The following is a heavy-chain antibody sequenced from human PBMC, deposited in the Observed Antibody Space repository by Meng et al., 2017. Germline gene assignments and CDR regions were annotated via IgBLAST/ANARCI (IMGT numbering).Heavy chain of an antibody. Sequence: GESLKISCAASGFTFSSYSMNWVRQAPGKGLEWVSSISSCSSYIYYADSVKGRFTISRDNAKNSLYLQMNSLRAEDTAVYYCARDLSLRIAVAGRKSYYYYYGMDVWGQGTMVTVSS. CDR1: GFTFSSYS. CDR3: ARDLSLRIAVAGRKSYYYYYGMDV. J-gene: IGHJ6*02. V-gene: IGHV3-21*01. D-gene: IGHD6-19*01. CDR2: ISSCSSYI.